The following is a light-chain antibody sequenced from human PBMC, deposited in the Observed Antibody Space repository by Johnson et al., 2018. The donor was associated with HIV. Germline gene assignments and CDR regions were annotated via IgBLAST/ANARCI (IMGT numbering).Light chain of an antibody. Sequence: QSVLTQPPSVSAAPGQKVTISCSGSSSNIGNNYVSWYQQLPGTAPKLLIYDNNKRPSGIPDRFSGSKSGTSATLGITGLQTGDEADYYCVTYDTSLSAGGVFGTGTKVSVL. V-gene: IGLV1-51*01. J-gene: IGLJ1*01. CDR3: VTYDTSLSAGGV. CDR2: DNN. CDR1: SSNIGNNY.